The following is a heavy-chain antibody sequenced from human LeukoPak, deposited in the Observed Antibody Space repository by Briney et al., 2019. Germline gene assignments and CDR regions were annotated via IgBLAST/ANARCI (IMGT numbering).Heavy chain of an antibody. V-gene: IGHV3-48*04. D-gene: IGHD2-15*01. CDR1: GFTFSSYS. Sequence: PGGSLRLSCAASGFTFSSYSMNWVRQAPGKGLEWVSYISSSGSTKHYADSVKGRFTISRDNAKNSLYLQMNSLRAEDTAVYYCARDLVVVDATPLDSWGQGTLVTVSS. CDR2: ISSSGSTK. CDR3: ARDLVVVDATPLDS. J-gene: IGHJ4*02.